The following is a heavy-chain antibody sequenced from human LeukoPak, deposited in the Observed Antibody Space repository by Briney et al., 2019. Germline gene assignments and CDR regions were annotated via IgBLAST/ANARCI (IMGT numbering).Heavy chain of an antibody. CDR3: ARGKRKGIVVVVAAQGFDP. Sequence: SQTLSLTCAISGDSVSSNSAAWNWIRQSPSRGLEWLGRTYYRSKWYNDYAVSVKSRITINPDTSKNQFSLKLSSVTAADTAVYYCARGKRKGIVVVVAAQGFDPWGQGTLVTVSS. D-gene: IGHD2-15*01. V-gene: IGHV6-1*01. J-gene: IGHJ5*02. CDR1: GDSVSSNSAA. CDR2: TYYRSKWYN.